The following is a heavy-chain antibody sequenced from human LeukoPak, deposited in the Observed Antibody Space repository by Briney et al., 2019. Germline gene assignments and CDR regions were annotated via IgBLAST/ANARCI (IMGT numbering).Heavy chain of an antibody. V-gene: IGHV4-34*01. CDR2: IYYSGST. CDR1: GGSFSGYY. D-gene: IGHD3-10*01. CDR3: ARGRITMIRGIIISGYFDY. Sequence: SETLSLTCAVYGGSFSGYYWSWIRQPPGKGLEWIGSIYYSGSTYYNPSLKSRITISVDTSKNQFSLKLSSVTAADTAVYYCARGRITMIRGIIISGYFDYWGQGALVTVSS. J-gene: IGHJ4*02.